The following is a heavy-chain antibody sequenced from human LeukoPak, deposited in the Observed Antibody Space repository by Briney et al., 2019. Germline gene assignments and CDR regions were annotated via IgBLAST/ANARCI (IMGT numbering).Heavy chain of an antibody. CDR3: AREYYDFWSGYYADY. V-gene: IGHV3-33*01. J-gene: IGHJ4*02. CDR1: GFTFSSYG. CDR2: IWYDGSNK. Sequence: GGSLRLSCAASGFTFSSYGMHWVRQAPGKGLEWVAVIWYDGSNKYYADSVKGRFTISRDNAKNSLYLQMNSLRAEDTAVYYCAREYYDFWSGYYADYWGQGTLATVSS. D-gene: IGHD3-3*01.